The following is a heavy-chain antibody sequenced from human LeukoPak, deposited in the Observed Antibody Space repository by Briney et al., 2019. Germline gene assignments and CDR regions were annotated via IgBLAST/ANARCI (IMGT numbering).Heavy chain of an antibody. J-gene: IGHJ4*02. CDR2: IKQDGSEK. CDR3: ARDSAKTTVTTLDY. Sequence: GGSLRLSCAASGFTFSSDWISWVRQAPGKGLEWVANIKQDGSEKYYVDSVKGRFTISRDNAKNSLYLQMNSLRAEDTAVYYCARDSAKTTVTTLDYWGQGTLVTVSS. D-gene: IGHD4-17*01. V-gene: IGHV3-7*01. CDR1: GFTFSSDW.